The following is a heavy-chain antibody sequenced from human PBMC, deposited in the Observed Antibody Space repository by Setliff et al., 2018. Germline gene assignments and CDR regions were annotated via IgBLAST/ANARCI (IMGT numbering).Heavy chain of an antibody. CDR3: ARDPLTTNRRRAFDI. V-gene: IGHV4-31*03. CDR2: IYYSGST. CDR1: GGSISRSSYY. Sequence: SETLSLTCTVSGGSISRSSYYWGWIRQHPGKGLEWIGYIYYSGSTYYNPSLKSRVTISVDTSKNQFSLKLSAVTAADTAVYYCARDPLTTNRRRAFDIWGQGTMVTVSS. D-gene: IGHD4-17*01. J-gene: IGHJ3*02.